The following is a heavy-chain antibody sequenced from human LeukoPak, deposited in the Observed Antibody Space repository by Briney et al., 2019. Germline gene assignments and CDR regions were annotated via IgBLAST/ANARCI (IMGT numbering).Heavy chain of an antibody. CDR1: GFTFSDYY. CDR3: AKKGTTVLTSTDY. Sequence: GGSLRLSCAASGFTFSDYYMDWVRQAPGKGLEWVSSISSGGFTTYYADSVKGRFTISRDNSRNTLYLQMNSLRVEDTAVYYCAKKGTTVLTSTDYWGQGTLVTVSS. V-gene: IGHV3-23*01. CDR2: ISSGGFTT. J-gene: IGHJ4*02. D-gene: IGHD4-23*01.